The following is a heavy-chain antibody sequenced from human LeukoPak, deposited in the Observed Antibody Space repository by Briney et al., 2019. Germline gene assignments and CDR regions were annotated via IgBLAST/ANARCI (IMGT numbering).Heavy chain of an antibody. J-gene: IGHJ6*03. CDR3: ARGLAVAASGGMDV. Sequence: SETLSLTCTVSGGSISSYYWSWIGQPAGKGVEGIGRIYTSGSTNYNPSLKSGGTTSVDTSKNQSSLKLSSLTAAATAVYYCARGLAVAASGGMDVWGKGTTVTVSS. D-gene: IGHD6-19*01. CDR1: GGSISSYY. V-gene: IGHV4-4*07. CDR2: IYTSGST.